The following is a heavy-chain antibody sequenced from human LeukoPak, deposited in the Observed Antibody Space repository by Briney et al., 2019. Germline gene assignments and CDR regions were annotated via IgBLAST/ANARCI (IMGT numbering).Heavy chain of an antibody. V-gene: IGHV1-46*01. D-gene: IGHD6-19*01. J-gene: IGHJ5*02. Sequence: ASVKVSCKASGYTFTSYYMHWVRQAPGQGLEWMGIINPSGGSTSYAQKFQGRVTMTRDTSTSTVYMELSSLRSEDTAVYYCARDSSIAVAGKKPPNFTFDPWGQGTLVTVSS. CDR2: INPSGGST. CDR1: GYTFTSYY. CDR3: ARDSSIAVAGKKPPNFTFDP.